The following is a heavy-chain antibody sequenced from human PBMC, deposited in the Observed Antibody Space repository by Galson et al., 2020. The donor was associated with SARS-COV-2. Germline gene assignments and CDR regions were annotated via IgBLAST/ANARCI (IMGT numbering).Heavy chain of an antibody. D-gene: IGHD2-2*01. CDR1: GINFRSYA. CDR3: ARGRGSSPAYHWYFDR. Sequence: GESLKIFCVVPGINFRSYALHWVRQAPGKGLEWMAVVSYDGNKKYYADSVKGRFTISRDESKNTLYLQRNSLRTEDTAVYYCARGRGSSPAYHWYFDRWGRGTLVTVSS. J-gene: IGHJ2*01. V-gene: IGHV3-30-3*01. CDR2: VSYDGNKK.